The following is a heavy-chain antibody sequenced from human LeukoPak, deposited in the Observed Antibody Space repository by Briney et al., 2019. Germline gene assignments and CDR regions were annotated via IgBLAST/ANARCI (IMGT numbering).Heavy chain of an antibody. CDR2: IYYSGST. Sequence: SETLSLTCTVSGGSISSYYWSWIRQPPGKGLEWIGYIYYSGSTNYNPSLKSRVTISVDTSKNQFSLKLGSVTAADTAVYYCARQDCSSTSCYGIYYCGMDVWGQGTTVTVSS. J-gene: IGHJ6*02. D-gene: IGHD2-2*01. V-gene: IGHV4-59*08. CDR3: ARQDCSSTSCYGIYYCGMDV. CDR1: GGSISSYY.